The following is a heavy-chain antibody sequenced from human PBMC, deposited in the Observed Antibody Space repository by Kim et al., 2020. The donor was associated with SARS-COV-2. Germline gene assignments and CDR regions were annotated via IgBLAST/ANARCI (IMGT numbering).Heavy chain of an antibody. CDR1: GFTFSSYG. CDR3: AKDVGYSHYGGGMDV. Sequence: GGSLRLSCAASGFTFSSYGMHWVRQAPGKGLEWVSVISNDGSNKNYADSVKGRFTISRDNSKNTLYLQMNSLRAEDTAVYYCAKDVGYSHYGGGMDVWGQGTTVTVSS. V-gene: IGHV3-30*18. D-gene: IGHD4-4*01. CDR2: ISNDGSNK. J-gene: IGHJ6*02.